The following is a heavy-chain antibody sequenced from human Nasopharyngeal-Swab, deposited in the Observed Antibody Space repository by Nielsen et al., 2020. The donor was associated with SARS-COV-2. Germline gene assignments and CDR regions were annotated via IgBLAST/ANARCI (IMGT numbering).Heavy chain of an antibody. V-gene: IGHV4-39*07. CDR3: ARAYDYVWGSYRYKLDAFDI. CDR1: GGSISSSSYY. J-gene: IGHJ3*02. Sequence: GSLRLSCTVSGGSISSSSYYWGWIRQPPGKGLEWIGSIYYSGSTNYNPSLKSRVTISVDTSKNQFSLKLSSVTAADTAVYYCARAYDYVWGSYRYKLDAFDIWGQGTMVTVSS. D-gene: IGHD3-16*02. CDR2: IYYSGST.